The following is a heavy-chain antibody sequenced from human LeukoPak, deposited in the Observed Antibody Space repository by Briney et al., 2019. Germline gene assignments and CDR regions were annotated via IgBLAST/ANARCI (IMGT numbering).Heavy chain of an antibody. J-gene: IGHJ4*02. CDR1: GFSFGDFA. CDR3: ARDPPFRSGWSQNLFDH. Sequence: PGGSLRLSCAPSGFSFGDFAMHWVRQAPGKGLEWVGLISYDGGNIYYADSVRGRFTISRDNSKNMLFLHMNSLRPEDTAVYYCARDPPFRSGWSQNLFDHWGQGTLVTVSS. V-gene: IGHV3-30*04. CDR2: ISYDGGNI. D-gene: IGHD6-19*01.